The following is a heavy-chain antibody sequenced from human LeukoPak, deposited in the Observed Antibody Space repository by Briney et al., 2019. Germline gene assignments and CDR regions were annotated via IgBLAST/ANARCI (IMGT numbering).Heavy chain of an antibody. V-gene: IGHV1-2*06. CDR1: GYTFTGYY. D-gene: IGHD6-19*01. CDR3: ARTRGPVAGYYYFDY. Sequence: ASVKVSCKASGYTFTGYYMHWVRQAPGQGLGWMGRINPNSGGTNYAQKFRGRVTMTGDTSISTAYMELSRLRSDDTAVYYCARTRGPVAGYYYFDYWGQGTLVTVSS. CDR2: INPNSGGT. J-gene: IGHJ4*02.